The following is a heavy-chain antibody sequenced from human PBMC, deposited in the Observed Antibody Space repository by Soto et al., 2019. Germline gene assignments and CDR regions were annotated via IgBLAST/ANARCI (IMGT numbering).Heavy chain of an antibody. V-gene: IGHV4-31*03. CDR1: GGSISSGGYY. CDR3: AREGYYDSSGYYRPYNWFDP. J-gene: IGHJ5*02. CDR2: IYYSGST. D-gene: IGHD3-22*01. Sequence: PSETRSLTCTVSGGSISSGGYYWSWIRQHPGKGLEWIGYIYYSGSTYYNPSLKSRVTISVDTSKNQFSLKLSSVTAADTAVYYCAREGYYDSSGYYRPYNWFDPWGQGTLVTVSS.